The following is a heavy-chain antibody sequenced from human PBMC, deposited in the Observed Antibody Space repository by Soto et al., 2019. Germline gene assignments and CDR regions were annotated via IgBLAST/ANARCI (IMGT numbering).Heavy chain of an antibody. Sequence: QVQLVQSGAEVKQPGSSVKVSCKASGGTLSNYGVSWVRQAPGQGLEWLGGIIPVFGTANYAHKFQGRLTITADETTSTVCMDVSSLRSEDTAVYYCARGDATKIIVTTYYGMDVWGQGTTVTVSS. CDR2: IIPVFGTA. J-gene: IGHJ6*02. D-gene: IGHD4-17*01. CDR1: GGTLSNYG. V-gene: IGHV1-69*12. CDR3: ARGDATKIIVTTYYGMDV.